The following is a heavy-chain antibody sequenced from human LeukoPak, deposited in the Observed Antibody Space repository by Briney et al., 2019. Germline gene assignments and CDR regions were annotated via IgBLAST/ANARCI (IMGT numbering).Heavy chain of an antibody. CDR3: ARERGIVAAGTPAPYDYYGMDV. Sequence: GASVKVSCKASGGTFSSYAISWVRQAPGQGLEWMGGIIPIFGTANYAQKFQGRVTITADESTSTAYMELSSLRSEDTAVYYCARERGIVAAGTPAPYDYYGMDVWGQGTTVTVSS. V-gene: IGHV1-69*13. CDR2: IIPIFGTA. CDR1: GGTFSSYA. J-gene: IGHJ6*02. D-gene: IGHD6-13*01.